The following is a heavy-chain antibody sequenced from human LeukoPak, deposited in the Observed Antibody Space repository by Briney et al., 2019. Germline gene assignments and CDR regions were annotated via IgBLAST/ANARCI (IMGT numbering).Heavy chain of an antibody. V-gene: IGHV3-30*18. J-gene: IGHJ4*02. Sequence: GGSLRLSCAASGFTFSSDGMQWFRQAPAKGLEWVAAISNDGSNKYYADSVKGRFTMSRDNSKNTLYLQMNSLRAEDTAVYYCAKVDIVATIDAGRLVDYWGQGTLVTVSS. CDR3: AKVDIVATIDAGRLVDY. D-gene: IGHD5-12*01. CDR1: GFTFSSDG. CDR2: ISNDGSNK.